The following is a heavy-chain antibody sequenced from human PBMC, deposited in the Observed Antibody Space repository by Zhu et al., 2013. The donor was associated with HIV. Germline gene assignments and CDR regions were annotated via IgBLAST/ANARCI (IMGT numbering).Heavy chain of an antibody. CDR1: GGTFSSYA. D-gene: IGHD6-13*01. V-gene: IGHV1-69*01. Sequence: QVQLVQSGAEVKKPGSSVKVSCKASGGTFSSYAISWVRQAPGQGLEWMGGIIPIFGTANYAQKFQGRVTITADESTSTAYMELSSLRSEDTAVYYCARVQAAAGTWSVQPTKYYGMDVWAEGT. J-gene: IGHJ6*02. CDR2: IIPIFGTA. CDR3: ARVQAAAGTWSVQPTKYYGMDV.